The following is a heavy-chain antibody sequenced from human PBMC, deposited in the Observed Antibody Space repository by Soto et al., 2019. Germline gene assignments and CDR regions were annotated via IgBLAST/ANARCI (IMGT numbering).Heavy chain of an antibody. CDR3: ARQQQLTYYYGMDV. V-gene: IGHV5-10-1*01. Sequence: ESLKISCKGSGYSFTSYWITWVRQMPGKGLEWMGRIDPSDSYTSYSPSFQGHVTISADKSISTAYLQWSSLKASDTAMYYCARQQQLTYYYGMDVWGQGSTVTVSS. CDR1: GYSFTSYW. J-gene: IGHJ6*02. CDR2: IDPSDSYT. D-gene: IGHD6-13*01.